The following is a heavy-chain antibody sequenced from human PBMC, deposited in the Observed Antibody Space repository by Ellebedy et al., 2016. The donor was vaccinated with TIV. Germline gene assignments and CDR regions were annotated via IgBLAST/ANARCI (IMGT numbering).Heavy chain of an antibody. CDR3: AKAHIEEGPNVKTFDY. J-gene: IGHJ4*02. Sequence: GESLKISXGASGITFNGYAMHWVRQAPGKGLEWVALISFDGSGKYYADSVKGRFTISRDNSKNTLFLQMHSLRTEDTAVYYCAKAHIEEGPNVKTFDYWGRGTLVTVSS. V-gene: IGHV3-30*18. CDR1: GITFNGYA. CDR2: ISFDGSGK. D-gene: IGHD2-2*01.